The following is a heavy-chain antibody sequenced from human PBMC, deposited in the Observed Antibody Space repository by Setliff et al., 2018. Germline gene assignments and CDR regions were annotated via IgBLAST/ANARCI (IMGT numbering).Heavy chain of an antibody. CDR3: ARGINTVSWTPKY. V-gene: IGHV4-59*08. D-gene: IGHD2-2*02. CDR2: MDYSAIT. Sequence: SETLSLTCTVSGGSITSYYWSWIRQPPGRGLEWIGFMDYSAITNYNPSLKSRVTISVDMSKNQFSLKLNSVTAADTAVYYCARGINTVSWTPKYWGQGTLVTVSS. CDR1: GGSITSYY. J-gene: IGHJ4*02.